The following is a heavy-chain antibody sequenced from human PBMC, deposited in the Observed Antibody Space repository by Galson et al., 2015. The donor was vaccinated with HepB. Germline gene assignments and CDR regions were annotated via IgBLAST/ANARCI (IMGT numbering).Heavy chain of an antibody. V-gene: IGHV1-3*01. J-gene: IGHJ6*02. D-gene: IGHD6-13*01. CDR1: GYAFTSYA. CDR2: INAGNGNT. CDR3: AREIFIAAAGTDYYGMDV. Sequence: SVKVSCKASGYAFTSYAMHWVRQAPGQRLEWMGWINAGNGNTKHSQKFQGRVTITRDTSASTAYMELSSLRSEDTAVYYCAREIFIAAAGTDYYGMDVWGQGTTVTVSS.